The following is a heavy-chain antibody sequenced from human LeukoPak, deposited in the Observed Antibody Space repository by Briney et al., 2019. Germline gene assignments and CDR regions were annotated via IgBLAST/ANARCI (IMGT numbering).Heavy chain of an antibody. J-gene: IGHJ4*02. CDR1: GFTFSSYG. CDR3: ARETAGGSLGY. Sequence: PGGSPRLSCAASGFTFSSYGMHWVRQAPGKGLEWVAVIWYDGSNKYYADSVKGRFTISRDNSKNTLYLQMNSLRAEDTAVYYCARETAGGSLGYWGQGTLVTVSS. D-gene: IGHD6-13*01. V-gene: IGHV3-33*01. CDR2: IWYDGSNK.